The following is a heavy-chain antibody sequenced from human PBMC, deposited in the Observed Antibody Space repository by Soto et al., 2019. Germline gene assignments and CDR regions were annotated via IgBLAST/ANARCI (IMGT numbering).Heavy chain of an antibody. CDR3: GSTNYNPSLKSRVTISVDTSKNQFSLKLSSVTAADTAVYYCARVGAYSSGYHIARPPLLGYGMDV. D-gene: IGHD3-10*01. Sequence: GGALRLSCADSGFTFSSYSMNWVRQAPGKGLEWVSSISSSSSYIYYADSVKGRFTISRDNAKNSLYLQMNSLRAEATAVYYSGSTNYNPSLKSRVTISVDTSKNQFSLKLSSVTAADTAVYYCARVGAYSSGYHIARPPLLGYGMDVWGQGTTVTVSS. CDR2: ISSSSSYI. V-gene: IGHV3-21*01. J-gene: IGHJ6*02. CDR1: GFTFSSYS.